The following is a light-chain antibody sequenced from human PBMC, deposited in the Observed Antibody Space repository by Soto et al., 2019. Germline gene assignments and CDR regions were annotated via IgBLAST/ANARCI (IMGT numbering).Light chain of an antibody. Sequence: DIQMTQSPSSLSASVGDRVTITCRASQGIITYLNWYQQKPGKAPNLLIYSSSTLQSGVPSRFSGSGSGTEFTLTISSLQPDDFATYYCQQYNSYPWTFGQGTKVDI. CDR1: QGIITY. V-gene: IGKV1-16*01. J-gene: IGKJ1*01. CDR2: SSS. CDR3: QQYNSYPWT.